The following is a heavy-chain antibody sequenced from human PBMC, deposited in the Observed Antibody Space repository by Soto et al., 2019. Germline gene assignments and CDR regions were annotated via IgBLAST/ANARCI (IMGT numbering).Heavy chain of an antibody. CDR3: ARDLVDGPGYYYMDV. CDR2: INSDGSST. CDR1: GFTFSSYW. J-gene: IGHJ6*03. V-gene: IGHV3-74*01. D-gene: IGHD6-19*01. Sequence: GGSLRLSCAASGFTFSSYWMHWVRQAPGKGLVWVSRINSDGSSTSYADSVKGRFTISRDNAKNTLYLQMNSLRAEDTAVYYCARDLVDGPGYYYMDVWGKGITVTVSS.